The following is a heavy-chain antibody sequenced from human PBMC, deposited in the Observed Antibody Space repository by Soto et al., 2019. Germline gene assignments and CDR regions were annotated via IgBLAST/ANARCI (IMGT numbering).Heavy chain of an antibody. D-gene: IGHD2-21*01. CDR2: ISGYNGNT. J-gene: IGHJ6*02. V-gene: IGHV1-18*04. CDR1: GYTFSGYS. Sequence: ASVKVSCKASGYTFSGYSITWLRQSPGQGLEWMGRISGYNGNTNYARTLRGRLTLTTDTSTSTAYMELRSLTSDDTAVYYCARDVFCGGAPACPDMDVWGQGTTVTVSS. CDR3: ARDVFCGGAPACPDMDV.